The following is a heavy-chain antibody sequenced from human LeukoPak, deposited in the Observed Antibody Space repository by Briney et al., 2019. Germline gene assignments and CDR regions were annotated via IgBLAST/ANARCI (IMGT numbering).Heavy chain of an antibody. Sequence: SETLSLTCTVSGGSISSYYWSWIRQPPGKGLEWIGYIYYSGSTNYNPSLKSRVTISVDTSKNQFSLKLSSVTAADTAVYYCARAKRSMVRGVDYYYGMDVWGQGTTVTVSS. CDR2: IYYSGST. CDR1: GGSISSYY. D-gene: IGHD3-10*01. CDR3: ARAKRSMVRGVDYYYGMDV. V-gene: IGHV4-59*01. J-gene: IGHJ6*02.